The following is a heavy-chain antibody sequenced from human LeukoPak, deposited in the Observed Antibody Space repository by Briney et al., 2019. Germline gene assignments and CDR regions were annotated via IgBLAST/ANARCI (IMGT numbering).Heavy chain of an antibody. CDR3: ARRGGQDLDY. V-gene: IGHV4-34*01. J-gene: IGHJ4*02. D-gene: IGHD2-15*01. CDR1: GGSFSGYY. Sequence: PSETLSLTCAVYGGSFSGYYWSWIRQPPGKGLEWIGEINHSGSTDYNPSLKSRVTISVDTSKNQFSLKLSSVTAADTAVYYCARRGGQDLDYWGQGTLVTVSS. CDR2: INHSGST.